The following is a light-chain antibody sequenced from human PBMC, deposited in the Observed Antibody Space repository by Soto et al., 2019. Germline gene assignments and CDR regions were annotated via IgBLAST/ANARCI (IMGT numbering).Light chain of an antibody. J-gene: IGKJ1*01. CDR3: QQYGGSSRT. Sequence: EIVLTQSPATLSLSPGDRATLSCRASQSVRSDYFAWYQQKPGQAPRLLIYETYRRATGIPDRFSGSGSGIDFTLTISRLEPEDFAVYLCQQYGGSSRTFGLGTKV. V-gene: IGKV3-20*01. CDR1: QSVRSDY. CDR2: ETY.